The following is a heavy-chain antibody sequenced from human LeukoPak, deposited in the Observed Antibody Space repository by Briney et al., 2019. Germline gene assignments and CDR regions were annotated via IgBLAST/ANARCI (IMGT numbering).Heavy chain of an antibody. Sequence: PGGSLRLSCAASGFTFDDYAMHWVRQAPGKGLEWVSGISWNSGSIGYADSVKGRFTISRDNAKNSLYLQMNSLRAEDTALYYCAKDMQEVTMVRGVIKPRIDYWGQGTLVTVS. CDR2: ISWNSGSI. J-gene: IGHJ4*02. V-gene: IGHV3-9*01. CDR1: GFTFDDYA. D-gene: IGHD3-10*01. CDR3: AKDMQEVTMVRGVIKPRIDY.